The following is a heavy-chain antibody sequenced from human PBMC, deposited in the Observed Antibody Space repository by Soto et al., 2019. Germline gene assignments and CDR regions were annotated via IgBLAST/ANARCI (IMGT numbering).Heavy chain of an antibody. CDR1: GVTVSSNY. J-gene: IGHJ4*02. Sequence: EVQLVESGGGLVQPGGSLRLSCAASGVTVSSNYMSWVRQAPGKGLEWVSVIYSGGSTYYADSVKGRFTISRDNSKNTLYLQMNSLRAEVTAVYYCARHGYNYGGGYFDCWGQGTLVTVSS. CDR2: IYSGGST. V-gene: IGHV3-66*04. D-gene: IGHD5-18*01. CDR3: ARHGYNYGGGYFDC.